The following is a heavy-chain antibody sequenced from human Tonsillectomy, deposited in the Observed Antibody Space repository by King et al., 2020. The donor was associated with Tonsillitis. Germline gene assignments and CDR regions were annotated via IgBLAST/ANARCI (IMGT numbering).Heavy chain of an antibody. CDR3: AKEPVTVITKFDF. Sequence: VQLVESGGGVVQPGGSLRLSCAASGFKFNIFGMHWVRQAPGKGLEWVSFIRYDGSNKFYADSVKGRFTISRENSKNTMYLQMNSLRAEDTTVYYCAKEPVTVITKFDFWGQGTLVTVSS. V-gene: IGHV3-30*02. J-gene: IGHJ4*02. CDR2: IRYDGSNK. D-gene: IGHD4-23*01. CDR1: GFKFNIFG.